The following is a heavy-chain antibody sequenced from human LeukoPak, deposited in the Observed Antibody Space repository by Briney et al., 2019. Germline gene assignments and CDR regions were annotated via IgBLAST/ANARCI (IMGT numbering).Heavy chain of an antibody. CDR1: GFTFSSYG. Sequence: PGGSLRLSCAASGFTFSSYGMHWVRQAPGKGLEWVAFIRYDGSNKYYADSVKGRFTISRDNSKNTLYLQMNSLRAEDTAVYYCAKDAYCSGGSCYFHYYYYYYMDVWGKGTTVTVSS. CDR2: IRYDGSNK. V-gene: IGHV3-30*02. J-gene: IGHJ6*03. D-gene: IGHD2-15*01. CDR3: AKDAYCSGGSCYFHYYYYYYMDV.